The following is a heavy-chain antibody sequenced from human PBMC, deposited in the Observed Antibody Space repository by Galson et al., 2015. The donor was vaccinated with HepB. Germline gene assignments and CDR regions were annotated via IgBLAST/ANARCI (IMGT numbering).Heavy chain of an antibody. CDR3: AKHNTGGIFYFQGMDV. D-gene: IGHD1-1*01. Sequence: TLSLTCSVSGGSITNTDHYWVWIRQPPGKGLEWIGTFYHSETNSYNPSLKSRVTISGDTSKNQVSLNLTSVTAADTAVYFCAKHNTGGIFYFQGMDVWGQGTTVTVSS. CDR1: GGSITNTDHY. J-gene: IGHJ6*02. CDR2: FYHSETN. V-gene: IGHV4-39*07.